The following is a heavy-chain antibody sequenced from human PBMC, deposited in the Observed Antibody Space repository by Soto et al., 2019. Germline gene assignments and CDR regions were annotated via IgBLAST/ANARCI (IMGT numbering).Heavy chain of an antibody. CDR3: ARDVIRVPAAMLGTCGMDV. V-gene: IGHV1-69*13. CDR1: GGTFSSYA. Sequence: SVKVSCKASGGTFSSYAISWVRQAPGQGLEWMGGIIPIFGTANYEQKFQGRVTITADESTSTAYMELSRLRSEDTAVYYCARDVIRVPAAMLGTCGMDVWGQGTT. CDR2: IIPIFGTA. D-gene: IGHD2-2*01. J-gene: IGHJ6*02.